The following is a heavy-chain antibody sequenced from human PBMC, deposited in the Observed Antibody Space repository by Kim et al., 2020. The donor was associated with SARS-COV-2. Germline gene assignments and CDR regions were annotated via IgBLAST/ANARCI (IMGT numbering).Heavy chain of an antibody. J-gene: IGHJ6*02. CDR2: IYYSGST. Sequence: SETLSLTCTVSGGSISSSSYYWGWIRQPPGKGLEWIGSIYYSGSTYYNPSLKSRVTISVDTSKNQFSLKLSSVTAADTAVYYCGADPHGICGDCGMDVWGQGTTVTVSS. V-gene: IGHV4-39*01. CDR3: GADPHGICGDCGMDV. CDR1: GGSISSSSYY. D-gene: IGHD2-15*01.